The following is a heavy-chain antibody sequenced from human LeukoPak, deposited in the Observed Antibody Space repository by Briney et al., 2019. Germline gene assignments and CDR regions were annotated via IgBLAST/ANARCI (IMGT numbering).Heavy chain of an antibody. CDR1: GGSFSGYY. J-gene: IGHJ3*02. D-gene: IGHD4-17*01. V-gene: IGHV4-34*01. Sequence: SETLSLTCAVYGGSFSGYYWSWIRQPPGKGLEWIWEINHSGSTNYNPSLKSRVTISVDTSKNQFSLKLSSVTAADTAVYYCARDWGLTTVTNDAFDIWGQGTMVTVSS. CDR2: INHSGST. CDR3: ARDWGLTTVTNDAFDI.